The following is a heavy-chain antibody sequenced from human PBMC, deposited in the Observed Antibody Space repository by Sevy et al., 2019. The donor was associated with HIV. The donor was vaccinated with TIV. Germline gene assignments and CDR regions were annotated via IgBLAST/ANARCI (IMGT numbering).Heavy chain of an antibody. Sequence: GGSLRLSCAASGFTFSSYAMSWVRQAPGKGLEWVSAISGGGGGTYYADSVKGRFTISRDNSKNTLYLQMNSLRAEDMGVDYSAKDHGGRIAGAGSFDYWGQGTLVTVSS. V-gene: IGHV3-23*01. J-gene: IGHJ4*02. CDR2: ISGGGGGT. CDR3: AKDHGGRIAGAGSFDY. D-gene: IGHD6-13*01. CDR1: GFTFSSYA.